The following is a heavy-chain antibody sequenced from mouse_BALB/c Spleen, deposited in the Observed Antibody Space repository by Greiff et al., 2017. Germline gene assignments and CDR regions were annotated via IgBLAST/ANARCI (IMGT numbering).Heavy chain of an antibody. J-gene: IGHJ2*01. CDR3: ARRGDDYDGDY. D-gene: IGHD2-4*01. CDR2: IYPGGGYT. CDR1: GYTFTNYW. V-gene: IGHV1-63*02. Sequence: VQLQQSGAELVRPGTSVKISCKASGYTFTNYWLGWVKQRPGHGLEWIGDIYPGGGYTNYNEKFKGKATLTADTSSSTAYMQLSSLTSEDSAVYFCARRGDDYDGDYWGQGTTLTVSS.